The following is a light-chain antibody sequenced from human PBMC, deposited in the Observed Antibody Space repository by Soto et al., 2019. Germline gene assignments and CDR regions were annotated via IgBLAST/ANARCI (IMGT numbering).Light chain of an antibody. CDR3: ASYTTSSTYV. CDR1: SRDVGGYSY. V-gene: IGLV2-14*01. J-gene: IGLJ1*01. CDR2: DVS. Sequence: QSALTQPASVSGSPEQSIAISCTGTSRDVGGYSYVSWYQQQPGKAPKLVISDVSNRPSGGSDRFSGSKSGNTASLTISGLQTEDEADYYCASYTTSSTYVFGTGTKLTVL.